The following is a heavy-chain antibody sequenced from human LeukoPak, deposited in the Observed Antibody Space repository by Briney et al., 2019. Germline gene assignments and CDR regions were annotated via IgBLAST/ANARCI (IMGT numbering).Heavy chain of an antibody. Sequence: PSETLSLTCAVYGGSFSGYYWSWIRQPPGKGLEWIGEINHSGSTNYNPSLKSRVTISVDTSKNQFSLKLSSVTAADTAVYYCARSLVVGATTYYFDYRGQGTLVTVSS. V-gene: IGHV4-34*01. D-gene: IGHD1-26*01. CDR2: INHSGST. J-gene: IGHJ4*02. CDR3: ARSLVVGATTYYFDY. CDR1: GGSFSGYY.